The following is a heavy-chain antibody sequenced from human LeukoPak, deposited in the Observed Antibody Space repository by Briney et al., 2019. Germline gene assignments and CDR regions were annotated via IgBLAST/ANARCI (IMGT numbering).Heavy chain of an antibody. D-gene: IGHD2-2*01. J-gene: IGHJ6*03. CDR2: ISSLGVSA. CDR1: EFTFSSYT. Sequence: GGSLRFSCADYEFTFSSYTVNWVRQAPGKGLKWVSGISSLGVSAYYADSVRGRFTISRDNSENTVYLQMDSLGTEDTAVYYCTRMPSTEIYYFYYMDVWGKGTTVTVSS. V-gene: IGHV3-23*01. CDR3: TRMPSTEIYYFYYMDV.